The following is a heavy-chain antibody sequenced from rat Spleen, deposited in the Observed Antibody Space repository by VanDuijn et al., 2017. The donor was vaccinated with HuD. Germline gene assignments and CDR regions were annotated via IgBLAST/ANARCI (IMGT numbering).Heavy chain of an antibody. CDR2: MWSNGGT. J-gene: IGHJ3*01. V-gene: IGHV2-47*01. CDR1: GLSLTSNS. D-gene: IGHD1-12*03. Sequence: QVQLKESGPGLVQPSQTLSLTCTVSGLSLTSNSVSWIRQPPGKGLEWMGVMWSNGGTDYNSAIKSRLSISRDTSKSQVFLKMNSLQTDHTAIYFCTSSCGYYYDGSPQWFAYWGQGTLVTVSS. CDR3: TSSCGYYYDGSPQWFAY.